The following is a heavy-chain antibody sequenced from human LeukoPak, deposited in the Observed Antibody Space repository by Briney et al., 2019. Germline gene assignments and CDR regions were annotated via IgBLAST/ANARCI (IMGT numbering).Heavy chain of an antibody. Sequence: GESLQISCKGSGYSFTSYWIGWVRQMPGKGLEWMGIIYPGDSDTRYSPSFQGQVTISADKSISTAYLQWSSLKASDTAMYYCARQIHYYDSSGYYRPDAFDIWGQGTMVTVSS. CDR1: GYSFTSYW. D-gene: IGHD3-22*01. CDR3: ARQIHYYDSSGYYRPDAFDI. J-gene: IGHJ3*02. V-gene: IGHV5-51*01. CDR2: IYPGDSDT.